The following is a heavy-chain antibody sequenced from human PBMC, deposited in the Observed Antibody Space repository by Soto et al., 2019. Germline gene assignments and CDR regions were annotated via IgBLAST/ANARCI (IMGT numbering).Heavy chain of an antibody. CDR1: GFTFSSYG. CDR2: IWYDGSNK. J-gene: IGHJ4*02. Sequence: QVQLVESGGGVVQPGRSLRLSCAASGFTFSSYGMHWVRQAPGKGLEWVAVIWYDGSNKYYADSVKGRFTISRDNSKNTLYLQMNSLRAEDTAVYYCARRLVDYGDYVDYLDYWGQGTLVTVSS. CDR3: ARRLVDYGDYVDYLDY. V-gene: IGHV3-33*01. D-gene: IGHD4-17*01.